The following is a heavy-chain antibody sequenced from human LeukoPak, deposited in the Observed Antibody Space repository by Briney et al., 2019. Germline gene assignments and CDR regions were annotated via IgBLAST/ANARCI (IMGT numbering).Heavy chain of an antibody. V-gene: IGHV1-8*03. CDR2: MNPKSGNT. J-gene: IGHJ5*02. CDR3: ARGRDFWSGSNWFDP. CDR1: GYTFTSYD. Sequence: ASVKVSCKASGYTFTSYDINWVRQATGQGLEWMGWMNPKSGNTGYAQKFQGRVTITRNTSISTAYMELSSLRSEDTAVYYCARGRDFWSGSNWFDPWGQGTLVTVSS. D-gene: IGHD3-3*01.